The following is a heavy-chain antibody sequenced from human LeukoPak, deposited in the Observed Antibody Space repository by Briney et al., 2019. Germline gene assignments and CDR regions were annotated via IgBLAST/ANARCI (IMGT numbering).Heavy chain of an antibody. J-gene: IGHJ4*02. D-gene: IGHD6-19*01. CDR1: GGPISIYY. V-gene: IGHV4-59*01. CDR3: ARGSGWNFFDY. CDR2: IYDSGST. Sequence: SETLSLTCTVSGGPISIYYWSWIRQPPGKGLEWIASIYDSGSTNYNPSLKSRVTISVDTSKNQFSLKLRSVTAADTAIYYCARGSGWNFFDYWGQGTLLTVSS.